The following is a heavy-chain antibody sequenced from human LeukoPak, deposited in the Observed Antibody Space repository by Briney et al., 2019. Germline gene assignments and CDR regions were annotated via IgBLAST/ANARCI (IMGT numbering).Heavy chain of an antibody. CDR1: GGSISSYY. Sequence: SETLSPTCTVSGGSISSYYWSWIRQPPGKGLEWIGYIYHSGSTYYNPSLKSRVTISVDRSKNQFSLKLSSVTAADTAVYYCAGSEAAGSNFDYWGQGTLVTVSS. D-gene: IGHD6-13*01. J-gene: IGHJ4*02. CDR2: IYHSGST. CDR3: AGSEAAGSNFDY. V-gene: IGHV4-59*04.